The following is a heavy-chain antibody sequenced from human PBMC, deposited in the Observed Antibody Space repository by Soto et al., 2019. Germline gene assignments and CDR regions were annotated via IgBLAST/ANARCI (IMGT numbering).Heavy chain of an antibody. CDR2: IYHTGNA. CDR3: ARDFFDSSDYTTNWFDP. D-gene: IGHD3-22*01. CDR1: GGPISSSIYY. Sequence: SETLSLTCTVSGGPISSSIYYWGWIRQPPWKGLEWIGRIYHTGNAYYNPSLKSRVTISVDTSKNQFSLKLTSVTAADAALYYCARDFFDSSDYTTNWFDPWGQGTLVTVSS. V-gene: IGHV4-39*01. J-gene: IGHJ5*02.